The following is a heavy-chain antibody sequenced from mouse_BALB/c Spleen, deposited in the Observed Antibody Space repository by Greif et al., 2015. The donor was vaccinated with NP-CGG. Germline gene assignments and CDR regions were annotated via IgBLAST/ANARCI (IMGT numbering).Heavy chain of an antibody. D-gene: IGHD2-1*01. CDR3: ARYGNYAMDY. Sequence: EVQLQESGGGLVQPGGSRKLSCAASGFTFSSFGMHWVRQAPEKGLEWVAYISSGSSTIYYADTVKGRFTISRDNPKNTLFLQMTILRSEDTAMYYCARYGNYAMDYWGQGTSVTVSS. J-gene: IGHJ4*01. V-gene: IGHV5-17*02. CDR1: GFTFSSFG. CDR2: ISSGSSTI.